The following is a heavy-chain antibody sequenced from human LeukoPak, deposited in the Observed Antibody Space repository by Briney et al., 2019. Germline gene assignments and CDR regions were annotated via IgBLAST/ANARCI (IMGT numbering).Heavy chain of an antibody. CDR2: ISAYNGNT. V-gene: IGHV1-18*01. J-gene: IGHJ4*02. CDR1: GYTFTSYG. D-gene: IGHD6-13*01. CDR3: ARDSSSSWYWLVDY. Sequence: ASVKVSCKASGYTFTSYGISWVRRAPGQGLEWMGWISAYNGNTNYAQKLQGRVTMTTDTSTSTAYMELRSLRSDDTAVYYCARDSSSSWYWLVDYWGQGTLVTVSS.